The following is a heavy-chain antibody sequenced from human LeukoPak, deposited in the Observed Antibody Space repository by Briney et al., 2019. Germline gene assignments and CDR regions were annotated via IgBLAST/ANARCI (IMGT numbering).Heavy chain of an antibody. V-gene: IGHV4-30-4*01. CDR1: GGSISSGDYY. CDR2: IYYSGST. Sequence: SETLSLTCTVSGGSISSGDYYWSWIRQPPGKGLEWIGYIYYSGSTYYNPSLKSRVTIPVDTSKNQFSLKLSSVTAADTAVYYCARGLVVVPAATSLWFDPWGQGTLVTVSS. D-gene: IGHD2-2*01. J-gene: IGHJ5*02. CDR3: ARGLVVVPAATSLWFDP.